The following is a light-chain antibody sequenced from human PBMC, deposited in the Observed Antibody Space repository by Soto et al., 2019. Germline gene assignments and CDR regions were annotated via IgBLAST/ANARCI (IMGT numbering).Light chain of an antibody. CDR1: QSVSSSY. J-gene: IGKJ4*01. Sequence: RSLSQGERATLSCRAIQSVSSSYLTWYQQKPGQAPRLLIYDASSRATGIPDRFSGSGSGTDFTLTISRLEPEDFAVYYCQQYGSSPPVTFGGRTKVDIK. V-gene: IGKV3-20*01. CDR3: QQYGSSPPVT. CDR2: DAS.